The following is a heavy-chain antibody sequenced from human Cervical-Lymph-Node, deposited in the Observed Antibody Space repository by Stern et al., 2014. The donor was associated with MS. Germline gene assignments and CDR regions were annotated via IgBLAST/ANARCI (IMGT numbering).Heavy chain of an antibody. Sequence: EVQLVESGGGLVQPGGSLRLSCAASGFKFSGYWMSWVRQIPGKGLAWGANIKQDGSEKYYVDSVKGRFTISRDNAKNSLHLQMNGLRAEDTGVYYCARDRENIWYDGYYYGLDAWGQGTTVTVS. D-gene: IGHD3-3*01. J-gene: IGHJ6*02. CDR2: IKQDGSEK. CDR3: ARDRENIWYDGYYYGLDA. CDR1: GFKFSGYW. V-gene: IGHV3-7*01.